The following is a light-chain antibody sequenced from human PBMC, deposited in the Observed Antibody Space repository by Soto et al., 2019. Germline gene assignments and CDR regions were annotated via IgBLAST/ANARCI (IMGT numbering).Light chain of an antibody. CDR2: EVN. J-gene: IGLJ1*01. CDR3: SAYIMSITTHG. CDR1: SIDVGSLKS. V-gene: IGLV2-18*02. Sequence: QSALTQPPSGSGSPGQSVTISCSGSSIDVGSLKSVSWYKHAPGSSPELIIFEVNTRPSGVPDRFSESKSANTASLTLSGLQPEDEADYYCSAYIMSITTHGFGPGTKVTVL.